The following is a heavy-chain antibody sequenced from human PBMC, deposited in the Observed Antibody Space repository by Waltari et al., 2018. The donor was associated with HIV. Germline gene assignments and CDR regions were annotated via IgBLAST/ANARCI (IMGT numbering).Heavy chain of an antibody. CDR1: VGSFSVYY. CDR3: ARDPGTSGWYRGWFDP. Sequence: QVHLQQWGAGLLKPSETLSLTCAVYVGSFSVYYWSWIRQSPGKGMEWIGEINRNGNTNYNPSLKSRITISLDTYKNQFSLKLTSVTAADTAVYYCARDPGTSGWYRGWFDPWGQGTLVIVSS. D-gene: IGHD6-19*01. CDR2: INRNGNT. V-gene: IGHV4-34*01. J-gene: IGHJ5*02.